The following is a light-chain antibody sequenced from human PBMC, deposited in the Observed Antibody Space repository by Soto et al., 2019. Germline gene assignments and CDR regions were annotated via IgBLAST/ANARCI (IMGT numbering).Light chain of an antibody. CDR1: QSVSSNY. V-gene: IGKV3-20*01. CDR2: GAS. J-gene: IGKJ1*01. CDR3: QPYDTSPRT. Sequence: EVMLTQSPGTLSLSPGERATLSCRASQSVSSNYLAWYQQKSGQAPRLLIYGASNRATAIPDRFSGSGSGTDFTLTTGRQEHEELAVYYCQPYDTSPRTFGQGTTVEFK.